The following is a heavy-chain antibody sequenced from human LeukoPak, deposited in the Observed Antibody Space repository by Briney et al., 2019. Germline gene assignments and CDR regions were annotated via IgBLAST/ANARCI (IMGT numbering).Heavy chain of an antibody. J-gene: IGHJ4*02. CDR3: ARARRYSSSEFDY. D-gene: IGHD6-6*01. V-gene: IGHV1-69*13. CDR2: IIPIFGTA. Sequence: SVKVSCKASGGTFSSYAISWVRQAPGQGLEWMGGIIPIFGTANYAQKFQGRVTITADESTSTAYMELSSLRSEDTVVYYCARARRYSSSEFDYWGQGTLVTVSS. CDR1: GGTFSSYA.